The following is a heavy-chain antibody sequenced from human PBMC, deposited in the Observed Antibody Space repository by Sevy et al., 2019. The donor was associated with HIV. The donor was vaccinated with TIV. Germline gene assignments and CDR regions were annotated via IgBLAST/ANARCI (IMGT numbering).Heavy chain of an antibody. Sequence: GGSLRLSCAASGFTLNDYYMSWIRQAPGKGLEWVSYISGSDNTKYYADSVKGRFTISRDNAKNSLYLQMNSLRAEDTAVYYCARDHVKDGDLGDYYYFAMDVWGQGTTVTVSS. CDR3: ARDHVKDGDLGDYYYFAMDV. V-gene: IGHV3-11*01. D-gene: IGHD4-17*01. J-gene: IGHJ6*02. CDR1: GFTLNDYY. CDR2: ISGSDNTK.